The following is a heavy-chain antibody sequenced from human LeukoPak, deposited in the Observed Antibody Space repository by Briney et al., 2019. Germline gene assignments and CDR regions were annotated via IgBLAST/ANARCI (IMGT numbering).Heavy chain of an antibody. J-gene: IGHJ4*02. CDR3: AREAITVVRGVMDY. Sequence: PSETLSLTCAVSGGSISTNNWWSWARQPPGKGLEWIGEIYHSGTTNYNPSLKSRVTISVDKSKNQFSLKLSSMTAADTAMYYCAREAITVVRGVMDYWGQGTLVTVSS. D-gene: IGHD3-10*01. V-gene: IGHV4-4*02. CDR1: GGSISTNNW. CDR2: IYHSGTT.